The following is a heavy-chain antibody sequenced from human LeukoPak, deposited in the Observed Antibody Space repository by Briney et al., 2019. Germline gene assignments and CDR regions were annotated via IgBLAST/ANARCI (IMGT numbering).Heavy chain of an antibody. Sequence: ASVKVSCKASGYTFAGYFMHWVRQAPGQGLEWMGWINPNSGGTNYAQKFQGRVTMTRGTSISTAYMELSRLRSDDTAVYYCARWYSSGVNWFDPWGQGTLVTVSS. V-gene: IGHV1-2*02. J-gene: IGHJ5*02. CDR3: ARWYSSGVNWFDP. CDR1: GYTFAGYF. D-gene: IGHD6-19*01. CDR2: INPNSGGT.